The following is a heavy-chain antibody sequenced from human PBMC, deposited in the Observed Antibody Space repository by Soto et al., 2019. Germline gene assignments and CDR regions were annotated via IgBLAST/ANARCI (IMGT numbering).Heavy chain of an antibody. Sequence: ASVKVSCKASGYTFTGYYMHWVRQAPGQGLEWMGWINPNSGGTNYEQKFRGRVTMTRDTSISTVYMELSRLTSDDTAMYYCARRVLGYCSSTSCYYYFDYWGQGTLVTVSS. CDR1: GYTFTGYY. D-gene: IGHD2-2*01. J-gene: IGHJ4*02. CDR3: ARRVLGYCSSTSCYYYFDY. CDR2: INPNSGGT. V-gene: IGHV1-2*02.